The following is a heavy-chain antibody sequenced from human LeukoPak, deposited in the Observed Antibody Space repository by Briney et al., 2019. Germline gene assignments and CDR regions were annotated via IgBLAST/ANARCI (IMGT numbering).Heavy chain of an antibody. J-gene: IGHJ6*02. V-gene: IGHV4-59*01. D-gene: IGHD6-13*01. CDR3: ARASIAAAGIGMDV. CDR1: GGSISSYY. Sequence: SETLSFTCAVSGGSISSYYWSWIRQPPGKGLEWIGYIYYSGSTNYTPSLKSRVTISVDSSKNQFSLKLSSVTAADTAVYYCARASIAAAGIGMDVWGQGTTVTVSS. CDR2: IYYSGST.